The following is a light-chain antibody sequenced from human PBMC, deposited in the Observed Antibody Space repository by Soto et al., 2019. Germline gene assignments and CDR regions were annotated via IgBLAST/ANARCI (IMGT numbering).Light chain of an antibody. V-gene: IGKV1-27*01. CDR1: QSINNY. CDR2: AAS. J-gene: IGKJ5*01. Sequence: DIQMTQSPSSLSASVGSRVSITCRASQSINNYLAGYQQKPGRVPKVLIYAASTLQPGVPSRLSGSGSGTDFTLTINSLQPDDIATYYCQNYDSDPITFGQGTRLEI. CDR3: QNYDSDPIT.